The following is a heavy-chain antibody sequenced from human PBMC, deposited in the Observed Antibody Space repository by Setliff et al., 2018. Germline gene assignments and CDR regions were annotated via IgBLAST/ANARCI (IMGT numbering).Heavy chain of an antibody. CDR2: IIGSGIST. D-gene: IGHD3-3*01. Sequence: GGSLRLSCAASGFSFSSYAMSWVRQAPGKGLEWVSSIIGSGISTYYADSVQGRFTISRDNPKNTLHLQMNGLRAEDTAIYYCARSPHDFWSGRVFFDYWGQGMLVTVSS. J-gene: IGHJ4*01. CDR3: ARSPHDFWSGRVFFDY. V-gene: IGHV3-23*01. CDR1: GFSFSSYA.